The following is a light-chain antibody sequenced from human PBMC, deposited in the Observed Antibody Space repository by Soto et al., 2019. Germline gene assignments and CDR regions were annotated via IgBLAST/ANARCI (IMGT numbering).Light chain of an antibody. V-gene: IGKV3-20*01. Sequence: EIVLTQSPGTLSLSPGERATLSCRASQSVSHSYLGWYQQKPCQAPRLLIDGASSRATGIPDSFRGSGSGTDFTLTINRLEPEDFAVYCCQQYGSSHKTFGQGTKVEIK. CDR3: QQYGSSHKT. CDR1: QSVSHSY. CDR2: GAS. J-gene: IGKJ1*01.